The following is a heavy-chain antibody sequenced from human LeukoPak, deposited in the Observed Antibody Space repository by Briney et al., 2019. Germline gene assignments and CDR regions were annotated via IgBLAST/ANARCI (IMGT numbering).Heavy chain of an antibody. Sequence: PSETLSLTCTVSGGSIGSNYWTWIRQPPGKGLEYIGYIYYTGGTNYNPSLRSRVTISVDTSKNQFSLKLGSVTAADTAVYFCAKYGNSGRVIDYWGQGTLVTVSS. CDR2: IYYTGGT. CDR3: AKYGNSGRVIDY. V-gene: IGHV4-59*08. J-gene: IGHJ4*02. CDR1: GGSIGSNY. D-gene: IGHD5-12*01.